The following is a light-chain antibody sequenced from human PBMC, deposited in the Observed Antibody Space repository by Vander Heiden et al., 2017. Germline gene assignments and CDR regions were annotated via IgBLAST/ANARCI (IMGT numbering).Light chain of an antibody. J-gene: IGKJ2*01. CDR3: QQCYSTPRT. V-gene: IGKV1-39*01. CDR1: QSINTY. CDR2: AAS. Sequence: SPSSLSASVGDRVTVTCRASQSINTYLNWYQQKPGKAPELLIYAASSLQNGVPPRFSGSGSGTDFTLTISSLQPEDFASYYCQQCYSTPRTFGQGTKLEIK.